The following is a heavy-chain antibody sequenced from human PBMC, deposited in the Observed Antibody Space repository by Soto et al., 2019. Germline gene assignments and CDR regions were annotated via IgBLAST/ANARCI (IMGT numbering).Heavy chain of an antibody. CDR1: GGCISSSSYY. CDR3: ARHGAAAGTNWYFDL. D-gene: IGHD6-13*01. V-gene: IGHV4-39*01. Sequence: QLQLQESGPGLVKPSETLSLTCAVSGGCISSSSYYWGWIRQPPGKGLEWIGSIYYSGNTYYIPSLKSRVTISVVTSKNQFSLKLTSVTAADTAVYYCARHGAAAGTNWYFDLWGRGTLVTVSP. CDR2: IYYSGNT. J-gene: IGHJ2*01.